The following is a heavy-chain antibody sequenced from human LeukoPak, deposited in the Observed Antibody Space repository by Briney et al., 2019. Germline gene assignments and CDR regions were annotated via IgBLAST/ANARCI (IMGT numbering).Heavy chain of an antibody. Sequence: GGSLRLSCAASGFTFSNYWMHWDRRAPGKGLVWVSRINSDGSSRNYADSVKGRFTISRDNAKNTLYLQMNSLRAEDTAVYYCASASSHRIAAGGDYWGQGTLVTVSS. V-gene: IGHV3-74*01. CDR3: ASASSHRIAAGGDY. J-gene: IGHJ4*02. CDR1: GFTFSNYW. D-gene: IGHD6-13*01. CDR2: INSDGSSR.